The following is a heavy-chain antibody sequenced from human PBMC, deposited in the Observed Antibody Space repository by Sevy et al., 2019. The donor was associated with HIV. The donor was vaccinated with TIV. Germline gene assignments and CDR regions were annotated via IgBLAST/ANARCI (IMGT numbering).Heavy chain of an antibody. J-gene: IGHJ4*02. D-gene: IGHD5-18*01. CDR3: AGEGYSYGYPYSY. V-gene: IGHV4-39*01. Sequence: SETLSLTCTVSGGSISSSSYYWGWIRQPPGKGLEWIGGIYYSGSTYYNPSLKSRVTISVDTSKNQFSLKLSSVTAADTAVYYCAGEGYSYGYPYSYWGQGTLVTVSS. CDR2: IYYSGST. CDR1: GGSISSSSYY.